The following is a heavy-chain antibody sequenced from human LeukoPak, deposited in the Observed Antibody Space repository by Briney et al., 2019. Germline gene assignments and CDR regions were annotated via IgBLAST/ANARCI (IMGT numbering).Heavy chain of an antibody. J-gene: IGHJ4*02. Sequence: GGSLRLSCAASGFTFSNYWMSWVRQAPGKGLEWVANIKGDGSSKYYVDSVKGRFTISRDNAKNSLSLQMSSLRAEDTAVYYCARCFTAVTATLRLDYWGQGTLVTVSS. D-gene: IGHD2-21*02. CDR2: IKGDGSSK. CDR3: ARCFTAVTATLRLDY. CDR1: GFTFSNYW. V-gene: IGHV3-7*03.